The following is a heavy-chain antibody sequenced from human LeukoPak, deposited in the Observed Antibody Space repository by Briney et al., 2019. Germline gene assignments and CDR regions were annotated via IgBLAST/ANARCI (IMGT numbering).Heavy chain of an antibody. V-gene: IGHV3-7*01. CDR2: VKQDGSEK. CDR3: ARNLGASSWYGFDY. J-gene: IGHJ4*02. CDR1: GFTFSSYW. D-gene: IGHD6-13*01. Sequence: GGSLRLSCAASGFTFSSYWMSWVRQAPGKGLEWVANVKQDGSEKYYVDSVRGRFTISRENARTSLYLQMNSLRAEDTAVYYCARNLGASSWYGFDYWGQGTLVTVSS.